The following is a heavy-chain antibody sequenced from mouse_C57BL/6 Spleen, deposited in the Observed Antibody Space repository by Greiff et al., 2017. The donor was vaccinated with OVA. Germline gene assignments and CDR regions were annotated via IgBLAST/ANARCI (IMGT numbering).Heavy chain of an antibody. Sequence: EVKLLESGPGMVKPSQSLSLTCTVTGYSITSGYDWHWIRHFPGNKLEWMGYISYSGSTNYNPSLKSRISITHDTSKNHFFLKLNSVTTEDTATYYCARDYGSSYGCAYWGQGTLVTVSA. CDR3: ARDYGSSYGCAY. V-gene: IGHV3-1*01. CDR1: GYSITSGYD. D-gene: IGHD1-1*01. CDR2: ISYSGST. J-gene: IGHJ3*01.